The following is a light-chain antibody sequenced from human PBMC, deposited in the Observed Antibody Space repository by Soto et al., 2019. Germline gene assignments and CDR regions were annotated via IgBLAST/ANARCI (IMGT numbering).Light chain of an antibody. CDR2: DAS. Sequence: DIQMTQSPSTLSASVGDRVTITCRASQSVVSWLAWYQHKPGEAPKLLIHDASSLESGVPSRFSGGGSGTEFPLTIRCLQPDDFATFFCQEYSTYSRTFGQGTKREIK. CDR1: QSVVSW. J-gene: IGKJ2*01. CDR3: QEYSTYSRT. V-gene: IGKV1-5*01.